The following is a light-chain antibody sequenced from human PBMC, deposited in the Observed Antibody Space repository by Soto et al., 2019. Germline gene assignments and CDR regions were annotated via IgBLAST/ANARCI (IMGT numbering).Light chain of an antibody. CDR2: DAS. V-gene: IGKV3-11*01. J-gene: IGKJ1*01. CDR1: QSVSSY. CDR3: QQRSNSWT. Sequence: EIGLTQSPGTLSLSPGERATLSCRASQSVSSYLAWYQQKPGQAPRLLIYDASNRATGIPARFSGSGSGTDFTLTISSLEPEDFAVYYCQQRSNSWTFGQGTKVDIK.